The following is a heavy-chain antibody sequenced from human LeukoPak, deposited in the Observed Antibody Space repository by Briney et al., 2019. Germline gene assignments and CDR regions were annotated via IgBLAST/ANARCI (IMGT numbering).Heavy chain of an antibody. Sequence: GGSRRLACAAAGFTVSTYWMSWVRQAPGKGLEWVANIKHDGSQKYYVDSVKGRFTISRDNAKNSLYLQLNSLRAEDTAVYYCARDGFVWASGIDYGWFDYWGQGTLVTVSS. CDR3: ARDGFVWASGIDYGWFDY. CDR1: GFTVSTYW. CDR2: IKHDGSQK. J-gene: IGHJ4*02. D-gene: IGHD4-17*01. V-gene: IGHV3-7*05.